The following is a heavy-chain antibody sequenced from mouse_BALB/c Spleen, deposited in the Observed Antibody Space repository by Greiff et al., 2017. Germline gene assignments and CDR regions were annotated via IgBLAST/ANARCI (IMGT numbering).Heavy chain of an antibody. J-gene: IGHJ4*01. V-gene: IGHV5-6*03. CDR2: ISSGGSYT. CDR3: ARQEGAMDY. CDR1: GFTFSSYG. Sequence: EVKLVESGGGLVKPGGSLKLSCAASGFTFSSYGMSWVRQTPDKRLEWVATISSGGSYTYYPDSVKGRFTISRDNAKNTLYLQMSRLKSEDTAMYYCARQEGAMDYWGQGTSVTVSS.